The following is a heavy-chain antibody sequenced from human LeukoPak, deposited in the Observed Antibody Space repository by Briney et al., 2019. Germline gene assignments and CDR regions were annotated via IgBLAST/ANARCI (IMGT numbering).Heavy chain of an antibody. J-gene: IGHJ4*02. CDR3: AREFGYSFFDY. D-gene: IGHD5-18*01. CDR2: IYYSGST. CDR1: GASISGSGYY. Sequence: SETLSLTCTVSGASISGSGYYWGWIRQPPGKGLEWIGSIYYSGSTYYNPSLKSRVTISVGTSKNQFSLKLSSVTAADTAVYYCAREFGYSFFDYWGQGTLVTVSS. V-gene: IGHV4-39*07.